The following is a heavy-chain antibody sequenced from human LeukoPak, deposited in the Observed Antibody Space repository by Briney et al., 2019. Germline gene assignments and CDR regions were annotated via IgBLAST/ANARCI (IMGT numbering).Heavy chain of an antibody. V-gene: IGHV1-58*01. J-gene: IGHJ4*02. CDR1: GFSFTSSA. Sequence: SVKVSCKASGFSFTSSAVQWVRQARGQRLEWIGWIVVGSGNTQCAQNFQERVTFTRDMSTTTAYMELSSLRSGDTAVYYCAADLLGAAAYYWGQGTLVTVSS. D-gene: IGHD6-13*01. CDR3: AADLLGAAAYY. CDR2: IVVGSGNT.